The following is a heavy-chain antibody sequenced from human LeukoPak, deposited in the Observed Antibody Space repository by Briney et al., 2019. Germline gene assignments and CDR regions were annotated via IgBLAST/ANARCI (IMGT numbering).Heavy chain of an antibody. J-gene: IGHJ6*02. CDR3: ASRTPSFGMDV. CDR1: GGSLTDYY. Sequence: SETLSLTCAVYGGSLTDYYWSWIRQPPGEGLEWIGEINHSGSTNYNPSLKSRVTISVDTSKNQFSPKLSSVTAADTAVYYCASRTPSFGMDVWGQGTTVTVSS. D-gene: IGHD2-2*01. V-gene: IGHV4-34*01. CDR2: INHSGST.